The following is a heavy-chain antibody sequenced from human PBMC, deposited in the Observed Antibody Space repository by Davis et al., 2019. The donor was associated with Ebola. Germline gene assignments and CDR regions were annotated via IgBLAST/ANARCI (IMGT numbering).Heavy chain of an antibody. CDR3: ARDLYDSSGYMTYFDY. J-gene: IGHJ4*02. D-gene: IGHD3-22*01. V-gene: IGHV4-59*12. CDR2: IYYSGST. Sequence: SETLSLTCTVSGGSISSYYWSWIRQPPGKGLEWIGYIYYSGSTNYNPSLKSRVTISVDTSKNQFSLKLSSVTAADTAVYYCARDLYDSSGYMTYFDYWGQGTLVTVSS. CDR1: GGSISSYY.